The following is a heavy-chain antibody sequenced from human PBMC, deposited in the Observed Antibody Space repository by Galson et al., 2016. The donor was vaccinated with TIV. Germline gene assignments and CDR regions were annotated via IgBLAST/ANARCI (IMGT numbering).Heavy chain of an antibody. Sequence: SVKVSCKVSGDSLSDLSMHWVRQAPGKGLEWMAGFDPEQHKKIYAQKLEGRVTLTDDTSTDTAFLELSGLRFEDTAIYYCATVAWFPGLSLDNWGQGTLVIVSS. CDR2: FDPEQHKK. V-gene: IGHV1-24*01. J-gene: IGHJ4*02. CDR1: GDSLSDLS. D-gene: IGHD3-22*01. CDR3: ATVAWFPGLSLDN.